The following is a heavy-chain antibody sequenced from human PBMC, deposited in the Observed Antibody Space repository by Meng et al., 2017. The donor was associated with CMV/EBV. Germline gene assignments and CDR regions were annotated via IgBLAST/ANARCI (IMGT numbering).Heavy chain of an antibody. V-gene: IGHV3-48*04. CDR3: ARDFLFEYYDFWSGSNPFDS. J-gene: IGHJ4*02. D-gene: IGHD3-3*01. CDR1: GFTFSSYS. CDR2: ISSSSSTI. Sequence: GESLKISCAASGFTFSSYSMNWVRQAPGKGLEWVSYISSSSSTIYYADSVKGRFTISRDNAKNSLYLQMNSLRAEDTAVYYCARDFLFEYYDFWSGSNPFDSWGQGTLVTVSS.